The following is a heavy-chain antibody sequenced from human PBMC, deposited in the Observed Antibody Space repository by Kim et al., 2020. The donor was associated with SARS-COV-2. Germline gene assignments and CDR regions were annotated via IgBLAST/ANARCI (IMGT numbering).Heavy chain of an antibody. CDR2: IYYSGST. CDR3: ARVPPTYGVATPNFDF. Sequence: SETLSLTCTVSGASISSRTYYWAWIRQPPGKGLEWIGSIYYSGSTYYNPSLKSRVTLSLETSKNQFSLKLSSVNAADTAMYYCARVPPTYGVATPNFDFWGQGILVTVSS. V-gene: IGHV4-39*07. CDR1: GASISSRTYY. J-gene: IGHJ4*02. D-gene: IGHD5-12*01.